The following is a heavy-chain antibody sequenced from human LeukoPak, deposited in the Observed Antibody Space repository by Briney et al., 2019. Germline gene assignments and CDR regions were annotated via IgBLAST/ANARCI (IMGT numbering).Heavy chain of an antibody. J-gene: IGHJ4*02. CDR1: GGSFSGYY. CDR3: AGNIAARLDY. CDR2: IDHSGST. V-gene: IGHV4-34*01. D-gene: IGHD6-6*01. Sequence: SGTPSLTCAVYGGSFSGYYWSWIPQPPGKGQEWIGEIDHSGSTNYNPSLKSRVTISVDTSKNQFSLKLSSVTAADTAVYYCAGNIAARLDYWGQGTLVTVSS.